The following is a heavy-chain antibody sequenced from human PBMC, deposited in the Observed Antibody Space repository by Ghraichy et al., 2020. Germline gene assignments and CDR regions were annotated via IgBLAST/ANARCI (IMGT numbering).Heavy chain of an antibody. CDR3: ATDAVGDSEYQLLFRFGMDV. V-gene: IGHV1-24*01. CDR1: GYTLTELS. D-gene: IGHD2-2*01. Sequence: ASVKVSCKVSGYTLTELSMHWVRQPPGKGLEWMGSFDPEDGETIYAQQFQGRVTMTEDTSTDTAYMSLTNLRSEDTAVYYCATDAVGDSEYQLLFRFGMDVWGQGTTVPVS. J-gene: IGHJ6*02. CDR2: FDPEDGET.